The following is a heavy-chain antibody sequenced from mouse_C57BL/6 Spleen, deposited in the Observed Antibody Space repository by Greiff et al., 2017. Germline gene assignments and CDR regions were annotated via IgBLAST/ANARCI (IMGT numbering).Heavy chain of an antibody. CDR2: INPNNGGT. Sequence: EVKLQESGPELVKPGASVKIPCKASGYTFTDYNMDWVKQSHGQSLEWIGDINPNNGGTIYNQKFKGKATLTVDKSSSTAYMELRSLTSEDTAVYYWARFGYSWYFDVWGKGTTVTVSS. D-gene: IGHD2-3*01. V-gene: IGHV1-18*01. J-gene: IGHJ1*03. CDR1: GYTFTDYN. CDR3: ARFGYSWYFDV.